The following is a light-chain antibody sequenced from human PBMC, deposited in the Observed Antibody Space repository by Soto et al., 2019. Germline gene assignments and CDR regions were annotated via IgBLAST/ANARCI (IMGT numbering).Light chain of an antibody. CDR2: EGR. J-gene: IGLJ2*01. CDR1: SSDVGRYNL. Sequence: QSASVSGSPGQSITISCTGTSSDVGRYNLVSWYQHHPGKAPKLMIYEGRRRPSGVSNRFSGSKSGNMASLTISGLQAEDEADYYCCSYAGSSTGVVFGGGTKLTVL. CDR3: CSYAGSSTGVV. V-gene: IGLV2-23*01.